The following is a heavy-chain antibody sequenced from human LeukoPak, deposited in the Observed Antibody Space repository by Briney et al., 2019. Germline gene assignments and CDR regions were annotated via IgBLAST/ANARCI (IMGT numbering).Heavy chain of an antibody. Sequence: GGSLRLSCAASGFTFSIYAFHWVRQAPGKGLEWVAFISEDAGSNKYYADSVKGRFTMSRDNSKNTVFLQMNSLRDEDTAVYYCARLYSGSYSDYWGQGTLVTVSS. D-gene: IGHD1-26*01. CDR3: ARLYSGSYSDY. J-gene: IGHJ4*02. CDR2: ISEDAGSNK. CDR1: GFTFSIYA. V-gene: IGHV3-30*14.